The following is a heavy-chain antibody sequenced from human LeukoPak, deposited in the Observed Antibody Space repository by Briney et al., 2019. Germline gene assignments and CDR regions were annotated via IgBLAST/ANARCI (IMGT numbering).Heavy chain of an antibody. CDR2: IKRDGSEE. CDR3: ARDPYSGFFGAFDI. D-gene: IGHD5-12*01. CDR1: EFTFSSYW. Sequence: GGSLRLSCVASEFTFSSYWMSCVRLAPGKGLEWVANIKRDGSEEYYVDSVKGRFTVSRDNARNSLYLQMNSLRAEDTAVYYCARDPYSGFFGAFDIWGQGTMVTVSS. J-gene: IGHJ3*02. V-gene: IGHV3-7*04.